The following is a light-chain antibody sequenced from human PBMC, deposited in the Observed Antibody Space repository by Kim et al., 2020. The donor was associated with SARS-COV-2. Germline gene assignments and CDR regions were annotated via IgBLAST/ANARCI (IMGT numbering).Light chain of an antibody. CDR3: QQYHSSWT. V-gene: IGKV1-5*03. CDR2: KAT. J-gene: IGKJ1*01. CDR1: QNDYVW. Sequence: SGSIGDSVTITCRDSQNDYVWLALYQQKPGKAPNLLIYKATTLESGVPSRFSGSGSGTEFTLTIGSLQPDDFATYYCQQYHSSWTFGQETKVDIK.